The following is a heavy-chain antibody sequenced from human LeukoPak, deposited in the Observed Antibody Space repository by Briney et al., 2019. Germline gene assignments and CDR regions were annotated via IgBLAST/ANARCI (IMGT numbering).Heavy chain of an antibody. CDR3: ARGLSWSGKDY. J-gene: IGHJ4*02. V-gene: IGHV4-34*01. CDR2: INHSGST. CDR1: GGSISSYY. Sequence: SETLSLTCTVSGGSISSYYWSWIRQPPGKGLEWIGEINHSGSTNYNPSLKSRVTISVDTSKNQFSLKLSSVTAADTAVYYCARGLSWSGKDYWGQGTLVTVSS.